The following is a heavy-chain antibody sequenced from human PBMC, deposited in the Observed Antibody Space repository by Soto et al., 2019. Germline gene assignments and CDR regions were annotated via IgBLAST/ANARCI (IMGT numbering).Heavy chain of an antibody. V-gene: IGHV5-51*01. J-gene: IGHJ4*02. Sequence: GESLKISCKGSGYRFTSYWIGWVRQMPGKALEWMGIIYPGDSDTRYSPSFQGQVTISADKSISTAYLQWSSLKASDTAMYYCARRTLGYCISTSCFFDYWGQGTLVTVSS. CDR1: GYRFTSYW. D-gene: IGHD2-2*01. CDR2: IYPGDSDT. CDR3: ARRTLGYCISTSCFFDY.